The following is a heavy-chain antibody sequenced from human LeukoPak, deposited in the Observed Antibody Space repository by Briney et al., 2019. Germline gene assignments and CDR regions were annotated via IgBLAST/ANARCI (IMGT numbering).Heavy chain of an antibody. Sequence: PGGSLRLSCAASGFTFSSYSMNWVRQAPGKGLEWVANIKQDGSEKYYVDSVKGRFTISRDNAKNSLYLQMNSLRAEDTAVYYCARVPEYYDFWSGYYISDAFDIWGQGTMVTVSS. CDR2: IKQDGSEK. D-gene: IGHD3-3*01. CDR3: ARVPEYYDFWSGYYISDAFDI. J-gene: IGHJ3*02. CDR1: GFTFSSYS. V-gene: IGHV3-7*01.